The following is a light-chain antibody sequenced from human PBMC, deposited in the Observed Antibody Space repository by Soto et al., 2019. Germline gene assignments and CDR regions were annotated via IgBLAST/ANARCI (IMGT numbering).Light chain of an antibody. CDR1: SSDVGGYNY. CDR3: SSYTSSSIVV. V-gene: IGLV2-14*01. Sequence: QSALTQPASVSGSPGQSITISCTGTSSDVGGYNYVSWYQQHPGKAPKLMIYDVSNRPSGVPNRFSGSKSGNTASLTISGLQAEDAADYYCSSYTSSSIVVFGGGTKLTVL. CDR2: DVS. J-gene: IGLJ2*01.